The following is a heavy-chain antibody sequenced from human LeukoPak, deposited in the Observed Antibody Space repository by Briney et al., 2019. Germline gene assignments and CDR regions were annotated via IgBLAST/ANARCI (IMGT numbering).Heavy chain of an antibody. Sequence: PSETLSLTCTVSGGSISSSSYYWGWIRQPPGKGLEWIGSIYYSGSTYYNPSLKSRVTISVDTSKNQFSLKLSSVTAADTAVYYCARAPRGYSYGPLYYYYYMDVWGKGTTVTVSS. J-gene: IGHJ6*03. CDR1: GGSISSSSYY. D-gene: IGHD5-18*01. CDR3: ARAPRGYSYGPLYYYYYMDV. V-gene: IGHV4-39*07. CDR2: IYYSGST.